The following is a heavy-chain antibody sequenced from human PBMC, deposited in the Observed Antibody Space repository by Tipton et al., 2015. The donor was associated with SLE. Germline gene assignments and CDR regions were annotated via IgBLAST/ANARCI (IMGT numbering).Heavy chain of an antibody. CDR2: INPGGTIT. J-gene: IGHJ4*02. CDR3: TKGGFSYSYDY. Sequence: SLRLSCAASGFIFSNHWMHWVRQVPGKGPVWVSQINPGGTITSHADFLKGRFTISRDNAKNTLYLQMDSLRGEDSAVYYCTKGGFSYSYDYWGQGTLVTVSS. D-gene: IGHD2-21*01. CDR1: GFIFSNHW. V-gene: IGHV3-74*01.